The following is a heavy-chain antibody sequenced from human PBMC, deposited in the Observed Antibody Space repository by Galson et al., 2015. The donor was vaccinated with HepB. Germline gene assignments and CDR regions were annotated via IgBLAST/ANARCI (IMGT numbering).Heavy chain of an antibody. CDR1: GFTFSNYG. CDR3: ARSPSSSWGDGFDI. CDR2: IWFDGSNK. V-gene: IGHV3-33*01. J-gene: IGHJ3*02. D-gene: IGHD6-13*01. Sequence: SLRLSCAASGFTFSNYGMHWVRQAPGKGLEWVAVIWFDGSNKDCLDSVRGRFTISRDNSKNMLFLEMNSLRDEDTATYYCARSPSSSWGDGFDIWAKGQWSASLQ.